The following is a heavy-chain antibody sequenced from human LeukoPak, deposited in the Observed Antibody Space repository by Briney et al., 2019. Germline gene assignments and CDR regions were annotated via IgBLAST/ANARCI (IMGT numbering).Heavy chain of an antibody. V-gene: IGHV5-51*01. CDR2: IYPGDSDT. CDR1: GYIFTNYW. CDR3: ARRPSASGSYHSAPFDY. D-gene: IGHD3-10*01. Sequence: GXGSGYIFTNYWIGWVRQLPGKGLEWMGIIYPGDSDTRYSPSFQGQVAISADKSISTASLQWSSLKASDTAMYYCARRPSASGSYHSAPFDYWGQGTLVTVSS. J-gene: IGHJ4*02.